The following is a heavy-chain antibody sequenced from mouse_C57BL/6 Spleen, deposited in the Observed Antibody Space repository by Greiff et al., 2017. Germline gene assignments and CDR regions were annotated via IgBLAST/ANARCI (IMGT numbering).Heavy chain of an antibody. Sequence: QVQLQQSGAELVKPGASVKISCKASGYAFSSYWMHWVKQRPGKGLEWIGQIYPGDGDTNYNGKFKGNAALTADKSSSTAYMQLSSLTSADSAVYFCAREVRRYFDVWGTGTTVTVSS. J-gene: IGHJ1*03. V-gene: IGHV1-80*01. CDR3: AREVRRYFDV. CDR2: IYPGDGDT. CDR1: GYAFSSYW.